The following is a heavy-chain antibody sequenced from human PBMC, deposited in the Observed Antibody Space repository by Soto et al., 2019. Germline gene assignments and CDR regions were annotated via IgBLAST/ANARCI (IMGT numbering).Heavy chain of an antibody. D-gene: IGHD6-19*01. CDR3: ALTRRSSLLEVAGPGFEY. CDR1: GFNFGVFG. J-gene: IGHJ4*02. V-gene: IGHV3-30*03. CDR2: LSYEGSEE. Sequence: QVRLVESGGGVVQPGRSLRLSCAASGFNFGVFGMHWVRRAPGKGLEWLSVLSYEGSEEYYVDSVRGRFTFSRDNSKNTLFLQVESLRVDYTGVYYCALTRRSSLLEVAGPGFEYWGQGTLVTVSA.